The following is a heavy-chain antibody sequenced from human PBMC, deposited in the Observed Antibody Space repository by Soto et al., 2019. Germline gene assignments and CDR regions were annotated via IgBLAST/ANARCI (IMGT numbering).Heavy chain of an antibody. J-gene: IGHJ3*02. D-gene: IGHD2-15*01. CDR3: VCCVVVVVDINGPDAFDI. CDR2: ISADNGNT. Sequence: GASVKVSCKASGYTFTSYGMSWVRQAPGQGLEWMGWISADNGNTNYAQKLQGRVTMTTDTSTSTAYMELSSLRSEDTAVYYCVCCVVVVVDINGPDAFDIWGQGTMVTVSS. V-gene: IGHV1-18*01. CDR1: GYTFTSYG.